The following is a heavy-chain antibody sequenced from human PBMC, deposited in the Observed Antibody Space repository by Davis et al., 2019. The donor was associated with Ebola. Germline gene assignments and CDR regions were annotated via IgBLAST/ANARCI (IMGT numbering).Heavy chain of an antibody. CDR3: ARGYCSGGSCYSGDY. V-gene: IGHV1-18*01. Sequence: AASVKVSCKASGYTFTSYGISWVRQAPGQGLEWMGWISAYNGNTNYAQKLQGRVTMTTGTSTSTAYMELRSLRSDDTAVYYCARGYCSGGSCYSGDYWGQGTLVTVSS. D-gene: IGHD2-15*01. CDR2: ISAYNGNT. CDR1: GYTFTSYG. J-gene: IGHJ4*02.